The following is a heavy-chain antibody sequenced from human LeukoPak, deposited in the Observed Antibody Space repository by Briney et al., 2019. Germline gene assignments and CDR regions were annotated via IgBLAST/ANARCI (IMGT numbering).Heavy chain of an antibody. CDR2: INPSGGST. Sequence: GASVKVSCKASGYTFTSYYMHWVRQAPGQGLEWMGIINPSGGSTSYAQKFQGRVTMTRDTSTSTVYMELSSLRSEDTAVYYCARLYDSSGYYYGKSQEYCFDYWGQGTLVTVSS. J-gene: IGHJ4*02. D-gene: IGHD3-22*01. CDR1: GYTFTSYY. V-gene: IGHV1-46*01. CDR3: ARLYDSSGYYYGKSQEYCFDY.